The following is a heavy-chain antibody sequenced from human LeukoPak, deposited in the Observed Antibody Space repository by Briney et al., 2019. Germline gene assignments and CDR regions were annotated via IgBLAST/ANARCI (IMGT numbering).Heavy chain of an antibody. CDR3: ARWSGPYCSSTSCRYYFDY. D-gene: IGHD2-2*01. CDR1: GYTFTSYG. V-gene: IGHV1-18*01. J-gene: IGHJ4*02. Sequence: ASVKVSCKASGYTFTSYGISWVRQAPGQGLEWMGWISAYNGNTNYAQKLQGRVTMTTGTSTSTAYMELRSLRSDDTAVYYCARWSGPYCSSTSCRYYFDYWGQGTLVTVSS. CDR2: ISAYNGNT.